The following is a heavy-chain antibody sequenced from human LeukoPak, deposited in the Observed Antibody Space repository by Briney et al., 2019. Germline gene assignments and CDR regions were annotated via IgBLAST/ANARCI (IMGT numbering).Heavy chain of an antibody. CDR3: ARGLPIAARGYYYYYMDV. CDR2: INHSGST. J-gene: IGHJ6*03. Sequence: PSETLSLTCAVSGGSFSGYYWSWIRQPPGKGLEWIGEINHSGSTNYNPSLKSRVTISVDTSKNQFSLKLSSVTAADTAVYYCARGLPIAARGYYYYYMDVWGKGTTVTASS. D-gene: IGHD6-6*01. CDR1: GGSFSGYY. V-gene: IGHV4-34*01.